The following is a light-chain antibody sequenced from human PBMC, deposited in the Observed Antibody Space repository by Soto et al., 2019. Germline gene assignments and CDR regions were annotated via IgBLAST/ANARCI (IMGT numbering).Light chain of an antibody. J-gene: IGKJ5*01. CDR2: AAS. CDR3: QQYNNWPLT. CDR1: QIVSSGF. V-gene: IGKV3D-20*02. Sequence: EIVLTQSPGTLSLFPGERATLSCRASQIVSSGFLAWYQQKPGQAPRLLIYAASSRATGIPDRFSGSGSGTDFTLTISRLEPVEFAVYWCQQYNNWPLTVGPGTRLEIK.